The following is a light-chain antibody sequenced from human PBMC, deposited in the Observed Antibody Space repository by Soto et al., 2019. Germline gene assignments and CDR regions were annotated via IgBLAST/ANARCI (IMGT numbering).Light chain of an antibody. Sequence: DIQMTQSPSTLSASVGDRVTITCRASQSITTWLAWYQQKPGKAPKLLIYKASTLKSGVPSRFSGSGSGTEFTLTISSLQPDDFATYYCQHYNSYSEAFGQGNKVDSK. CDR1: QSITTW. J-gene: IGKJ1*01. CDR2: KAS. V-gene: IGKV1-5*03. CDR3: QHYNSYSEA.